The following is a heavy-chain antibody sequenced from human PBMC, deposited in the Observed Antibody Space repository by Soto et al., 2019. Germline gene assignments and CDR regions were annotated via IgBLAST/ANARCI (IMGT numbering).Heavy chain of an antibody. V-gene: IGHV3-7*04. CDR2: INQDGSEK. Sequence: EVHLVESGGGLVQTGGSLRLSCAIFESTVSRDWMNWVRQAPGKGLEWVAHINQDGSEKYYVDSVKGRFTISRDNAKKSLYLQRTSLRPADTAMYYCSGGVGDAFWGRGTLVTVSS. J-gene: IGHJ4*02. CDR3: SGGVGDAF. CDR1: ESTVSRDW. D-gene: IGHD1-26*01.